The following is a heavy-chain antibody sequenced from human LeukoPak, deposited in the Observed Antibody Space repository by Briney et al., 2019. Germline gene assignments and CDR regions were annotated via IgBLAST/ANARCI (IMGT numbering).Heavy chain of an antibody. J-gene: IGHJ4*02. CDR1: GDTNRSYY. CDR2: IQTSGTT. V-gene: IGHV4-4*07. Sequence: PSETLSLTCTVSGDTNRSYYWSWLRQPAGKGLEWIGRIQTSGTTNYNPSLKSRLSMSVDTSKKQFSLRLSSLTASDTAVYYCARDKGSGWFDYWGQGTLVTVSS. CDR3: ARDKGSGWFDY. D-gene: IGHD6-19*01.